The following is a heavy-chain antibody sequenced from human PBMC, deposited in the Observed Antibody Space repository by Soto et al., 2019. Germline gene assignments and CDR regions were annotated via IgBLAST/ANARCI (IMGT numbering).Heavy chain of an antibody. D-gene: IGHD2-15*01. J-gene: IGHJ6*02. CDR1: GFTFSSYA. Sequence: QVQLVESGGGVVQPGRSLRLSCAASGFTFSSYAMHWVRQAPGKGLEWVAVISYDGSNKYYADSVKGRFTISRDNSKNPLYLQMNSLRAEDTAVYYCARAHELEYCSGGSCYSGMLDVWGQGTTVTVSS. V-gene: IGHV3-30-3*01. CDR3: ARAHELEYCSGGSCYSGMLDV. CDR2: ISYDGSNK.